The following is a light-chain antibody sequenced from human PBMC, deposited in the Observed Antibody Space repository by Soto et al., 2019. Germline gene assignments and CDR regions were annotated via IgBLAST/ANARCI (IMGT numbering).Light chain of an antibody. J-gene: IGKJ4*01. CDR2: GAS. CDR1: QSVRGY. CDR3: QQYGSSPGT. Sequence: EIVMTQSPATLSVSPGERATLSCRASQSVRGYLAWYQLKPGQAPRLLIYGASSRATGIPDRFSGSGSGTDFTLTISRLEPEDFAVYYCQQYGSSPGTFGGGTKVDIK. V-gene: IGKV3-20*01.